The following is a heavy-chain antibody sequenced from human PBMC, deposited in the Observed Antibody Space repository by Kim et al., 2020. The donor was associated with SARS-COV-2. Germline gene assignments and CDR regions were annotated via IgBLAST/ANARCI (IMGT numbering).Heavy chain of an antibody. CDR2: INHSGST. J-gene: IGHJ6*02. V-gene: IGHV4-34*01. Sequence: SETLSLTCAVYGGSVSGYYWSWIRQSPGKGLEWIGEINHSGSTYYNPSLNSRVTISIDTSKNQFSLKLNSVTAADTAMYYCARGCSSGYYSCYNYYGMDVWGQGTTVTVSS. CDR3: ARGCSSGYYSCYNYYGMDV. D-gene: IGHD6-19*01. CDR1: GGSVSGYY.